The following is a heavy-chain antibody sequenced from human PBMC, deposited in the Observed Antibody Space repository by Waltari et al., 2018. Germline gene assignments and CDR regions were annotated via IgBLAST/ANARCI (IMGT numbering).Heavy chain of an antibody. V-gene: IGHV4-34*01. CDR1: GGSVSGFY. CDR3: ARGPVRVAVAGHWFDL. J-gene: IGHJ5*02. D-gene: IGHD6-19*01. CDR2: IHYSGRSI. Sequence: QVQLQQWGAGLLKPSETLSLTCVVSGGSVSGFYWSWVRQPPGKGLEWIGDIHYSGRSINYNPSLKTRLTISLDTSKNHFALTLRSATAADTAMYFCARGPVRVAVAGHWFDLWGQGTLVTVSS.